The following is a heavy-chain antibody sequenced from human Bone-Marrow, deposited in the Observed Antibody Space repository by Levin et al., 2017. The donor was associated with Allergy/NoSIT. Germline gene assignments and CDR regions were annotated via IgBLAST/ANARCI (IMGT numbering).Heavy chain of an antibody. Sequence: GESLKISCAASGFTFSSYAMSWVRQAPGKGLEWVSAISGSGGSTYYADSVKGRFTISRDNSKNTLYLQMNSLRAEDTAVYYCAKSYYDFWSGYSGFLFDYWGQGTLVTVSS. CDR3: AKSYYDFWSGYSGFLFDY. CDR2: ISGSGGST. J-gene: IGHJ4*02. D-gene: IGHD3-3*01. CDR1: GFTFSSYA. V-gene: IGHV3-23*01.